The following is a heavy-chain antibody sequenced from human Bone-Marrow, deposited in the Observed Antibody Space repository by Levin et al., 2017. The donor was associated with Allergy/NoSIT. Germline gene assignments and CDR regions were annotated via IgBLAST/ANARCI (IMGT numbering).Heavy chain of an antibody. CDR1: GFTFSSYA. D-gene: IGHD2-2*01. CDR3: AKANSVYCSSTSCYPDY. CDR2: ISGSGGAT. V-gene: IGHV3-23*01. Sequence: PGESLKISCAASGFTFSSYAMTWVRQAPGKGLEWVSAISGSGGATYYADSVKGRFTISRDNSRSTLYLQVNSLRVEDTAVYYCAKANSVYCSSTSCYPDYWGQGTLVTVSS. J-gene: IGHJ4*02.